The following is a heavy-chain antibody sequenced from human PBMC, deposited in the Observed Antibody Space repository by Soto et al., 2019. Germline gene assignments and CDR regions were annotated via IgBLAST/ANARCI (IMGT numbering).Heavy chain of an antibody. CDR1: GYTFYSHS. CDR3: ARCIQQDYYYGMDV. J-gene: IGHJ6*04. D-gene: IGHD5-18*01. CDR2: ISSDHGNT. V-gene: IGHV1-18*01. Sequence: QAQLVQSGAEVKKPGASVKVSCKASGYTFYSHSISWVRQAPGQGLEWMGRISSDHGNTRYAQKFRGRVTMTTETSTSTVYMELSNLRSDYTAVYYCARCIQQDYYYGMDVWAKGTTVTVS.